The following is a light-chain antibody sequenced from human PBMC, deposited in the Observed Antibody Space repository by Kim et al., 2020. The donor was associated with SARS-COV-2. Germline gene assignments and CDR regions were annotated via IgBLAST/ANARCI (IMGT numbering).Light chain of an antibody. V-gene: IGKV1-27*01. J-gene: IGKJ3*01. Sequence: ASVGDRVTLTCRASQSISGYLAWYQQKPGKVPKVLIYAASTLQSGVPSRFSGSGSGTDFTLTINSLQPEDVATYYCQKYDNAPFTFGPGTKVDIK. CDR2: AAS. CDR3: QKYDNAPFT. CDR1: QSISGY.